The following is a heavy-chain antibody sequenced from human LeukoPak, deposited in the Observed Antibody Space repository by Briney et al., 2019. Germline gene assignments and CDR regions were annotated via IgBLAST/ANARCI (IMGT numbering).Heavy chain of an antibody. J-gene: IGHJ4*02. CDR2: IYSSGST. D-gene: IGHD3-10*01. V-gene: IGHV4-61*02. CDR3: ARVRAGITMVRGVIINWYFDY. Sequence: PSETLSLTCTVSGGSISSGSYYWSWIRQPAGKGLEWIGRIYSSGSTNYNPSLKSRVTISLDTSKNQFSLKLSSVTAADTAVYYCARVRAGITMVRGVIINWYFDYWGQGTLVTVSS. CDR1: GGSISSGSYY.